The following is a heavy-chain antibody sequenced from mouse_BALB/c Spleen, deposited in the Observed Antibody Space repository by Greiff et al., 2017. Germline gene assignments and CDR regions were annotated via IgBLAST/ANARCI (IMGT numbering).Heavy chain of an antibody. Sequence: EVQLQESGPGLVKPSQSLSLTCTVTGYSITSDYAWNWIRQFPGNKLEWMGYISYSGSTSYNPSLKSRISITRDTSKNQFFLQLNSVTTEDTATYYCARRRYRYDNYAMDYWGQGTSVTVSS. V-gene: IGHV3-2*02. J-gene: IGHJ4*01. CDR2: ISYSGST. CDR3: ARRRYRYDNYAMDY. CDR1: GYSITSDYA. D-gene: IGHD2-14*01.